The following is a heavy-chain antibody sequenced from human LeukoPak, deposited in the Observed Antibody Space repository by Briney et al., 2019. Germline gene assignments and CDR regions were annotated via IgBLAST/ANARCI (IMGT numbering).Heavy chain of an antibody. CDR2: IIPIFGTA. J-gene: IGHJ5*02. V-gene: IGHV1-69*05. CDR1: GGTFSSYA. Sequence: WASVKVSCKASGGTFSSYAISWVRQAPGQGLEWMGGIIPIFGTANYAQKSQGRVTITTDESTSTAYMELSSLRSEDTAVYYCARGAPTTSRYNWFDPWGQGTLVTVSS. CDR3: ARGAPTTSRYNWFDP. D-gene: IGHD4-11*01.